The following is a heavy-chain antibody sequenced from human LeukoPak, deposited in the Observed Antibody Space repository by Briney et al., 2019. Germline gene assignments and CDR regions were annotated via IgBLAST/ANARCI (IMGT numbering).Heavy chain of an antibody. CDR2: INGDGSWT. CDR1: GNYW. Sequence: GGSLRLSCAASGNYWMHWVRQAPGKGLGWVSHINGDGSWTSYADSVKGRFTISKDNAKNTVYLQMNSLRAEDTAVYYCVSFYETYWGRGTLVTVS. D-gene: IGHD2/OR15-2a*01. J-gene: IGHJ4*02. CDR3: VSFYETY. V-gene: IGHV3-74*01.